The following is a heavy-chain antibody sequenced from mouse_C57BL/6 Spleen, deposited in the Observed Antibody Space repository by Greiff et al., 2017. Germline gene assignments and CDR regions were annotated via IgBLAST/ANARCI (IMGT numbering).Heavy chain of an antibody. J-gene: IGHJ3*01. D-gene: IGHD2-4*01. V-gene: IGHV1-81*01. CDR2: IFPRSGNT. Sequence: VQLQESGAELARPGASVKLSCKASGYTFTSYGISWVKQRTGQGLEWIGEIFPRSGNTYYNEKFKGKATLTADKSSSTAYMELRSLPSEVSAVYFCARDTYDYDRTWFAYWGQGTLVTVSA. CDR3: ARDTYDYDRTWFAY. CDR1: GYTFTSYG.